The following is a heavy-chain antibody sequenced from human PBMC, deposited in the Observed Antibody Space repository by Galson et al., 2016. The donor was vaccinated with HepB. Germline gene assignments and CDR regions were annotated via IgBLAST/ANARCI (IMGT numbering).Heavy chain of an antibody. V-gene: IGHV1-69*06. Sequence: SVKVSCKASGGTFSSYAISWVRQAPGQGLEWMGGIIPNFGTAKYAQKFQGRFTITADRSTGTAHMELSSLRSEDTAVYYCASVRDYYYMDVWGKGTTVTVSS. CDR1: GGTFSSYA. D-gene: IGHD3-10*01. CDR2: IIPNFGTA. J-gene: IGHJ6*03. CDR3: ASVRDYYYMDV.